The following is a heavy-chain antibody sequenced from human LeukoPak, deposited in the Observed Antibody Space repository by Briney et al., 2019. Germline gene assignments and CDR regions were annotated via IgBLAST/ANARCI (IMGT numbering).Heavy chain of an antibody. CDR2: IYYRGST. D-gene: IGHD2-2*01. V-gene: IGHV4-31*03. CDR1: GGSISSGGYY. J-gene: IGHJ4*02. Sequence: SETLSLTCTVSGGSISSGGYYWSWIRQHPGKGLEWIGYIYYRGSTYYNPSLKSRVTISVDTSKNQFSLKLSSVTAADTAVYYCARKYCSSTSCYAGSIYFDYWGQGTLVTVSS. CDR3: ARKYCSSTSCYAGSIYFDY.